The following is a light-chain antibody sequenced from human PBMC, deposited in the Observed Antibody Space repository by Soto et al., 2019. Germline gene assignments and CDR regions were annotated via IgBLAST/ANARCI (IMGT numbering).Light chain of an antibody. CDR2: DVS. CDR1: SSDVGGYDY. V-gene: IGLV2-14*01. J-gene: IGLJ1*01. CDR3: TSYAGSSTLYV. Sequence: QSALTQPASVSGPPGQSITLSCTGPSSDVGGYDYVSWYQQHPGKAPKLMLYDVSNRPSGLSNRFSGSKSGNTASLTISGLQAEDEADYFCTSYAGSSTLYVFGTGTKVTVL.